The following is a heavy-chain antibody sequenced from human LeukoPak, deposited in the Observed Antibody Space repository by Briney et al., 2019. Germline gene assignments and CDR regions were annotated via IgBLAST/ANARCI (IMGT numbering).Heavy chain of an antibody. CDR3: ARELFITMVRGVKSSYMDV. CDR1: GYTFTSYA. D-gene: IGHD3-10*01. J-gene: IGHJ6*03. Sequence: ASVKVSCKASGYTFTSYAMNWVRQAPGQGLEWMGWINTNTGNPTYAQGFTGRFVFSLDTSVSTAYLQISSLKAEDTAVYYCARELFITMVRGVKSSYMDVWGKGTTVTVSS. CDR2: INTNTGNP. V-gene: IGHV7-4-1*02.